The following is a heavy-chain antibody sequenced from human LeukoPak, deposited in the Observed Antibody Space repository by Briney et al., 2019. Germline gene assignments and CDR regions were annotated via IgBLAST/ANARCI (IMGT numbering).Heavy chain of an antibody. V-gene: IGHV3-23*01. D-gene: IGHD5-18*01. Sequence: GGSLRLSCAASGFTFSDYYMSWIRQAPGKGLEWVSAISGSGGSTNYADSVKGRFTISRDNSKNTLYLQMNSLRAEDTAVYYCAKEDDGYPYSYFDYWGQGILVTVSS. CDR2: ISGSGGST. CDR1: GFTFSDYY. CDR3: AKEDDGYPYSYFDY. J-gene: IGHJ4*02.